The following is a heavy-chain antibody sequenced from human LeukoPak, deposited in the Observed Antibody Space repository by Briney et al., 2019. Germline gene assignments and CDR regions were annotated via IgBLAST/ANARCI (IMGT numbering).Heavy chain of an antibody. D-gene: IGHD3-10*01. Sequence: PSQTLSLTCTVSGGSISSGSYYWGRLRQPAGKGLEWIGRIYTSGSTNYNPSLKSRVTISVDTSKNQFSLKLSSVTAADTAVYYCARGRFGDWFDPWGQGTLVTVSS. J-gene: IGHJ5*02. CDR1: GGSISSGSYY. V-gene: IGHV4-61*02. CDR3: ARGRFGDWFDP. CDR2: IYTSGST.